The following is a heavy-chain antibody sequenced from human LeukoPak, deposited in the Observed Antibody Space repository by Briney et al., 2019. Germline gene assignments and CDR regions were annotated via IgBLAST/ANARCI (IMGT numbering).Heavy chain of an antibody. V-gene: IGHV3-48*03. D-gene: IGHD4-23*01. CDR3: ASFSTVEGRVGDAFDI. CDR2: ISSSGSTI. J-gene: IGHJ3*02. CDR1: GFIFRSYE. Sequence: GGSLRLSCAASGFIFRSYEMNWVRQAPGKGLEGGSYISSSGSTIYYADSVKGRFTISRDNAKNPLYLQMNSLRGEDTAVYYCASFSTVEGRVGDAFDIWGQGTMVTVSS.